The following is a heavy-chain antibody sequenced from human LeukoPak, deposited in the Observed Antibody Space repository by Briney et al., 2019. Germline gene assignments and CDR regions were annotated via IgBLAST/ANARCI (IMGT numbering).Heavy chain of an antibody. CDR3: ARGGRSHRSPTHNWFDP. CDR1: GGSFSGYY. V-gene: IGHV4-34*01. D-gene: IGHD2-15*01. Sequence: SETLSLTCAVYGGSFSGYYWSWIRQPPGKGLEWIGEINHSGSTNYNPSLKSRVTISVDTSKNQFSLKLSSVTAADTAVYYRARGGRSHRSPTHNWFDPWGQGTLVTVSS. J-gene: IGHJ5*02. CDR2: INHSGST.